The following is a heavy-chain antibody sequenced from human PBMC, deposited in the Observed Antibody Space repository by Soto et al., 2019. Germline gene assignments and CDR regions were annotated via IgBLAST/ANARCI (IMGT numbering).Heavy chain of an antibody. D-gene: IGHD1-1*01. CDR2: INHSGST. Sequence: PSETLSLTWAVYGGSFSCYYWSWIRQPPGKGLEWIGEINHSGSTNYNPSLKSRVTISVDTSKNQFSLKLSSVTAEDTAVYYCARDPLLTGTPLDYWGQGTLVTVSS. J-gene: IGHJ4*02. CDR1: GGSFSCYY. CDR3: ARDPLLTGTPLDY. V-gene: IGHV4-34*01.